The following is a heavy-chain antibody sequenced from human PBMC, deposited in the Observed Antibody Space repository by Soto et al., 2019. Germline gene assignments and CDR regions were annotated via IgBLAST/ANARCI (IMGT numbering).Heavy chain of an antibody. D-gene: IGHD3-3*01. J-gene: IGHJ6*02. CDR1: GYTFTGYY. CDR3: ARDRPNYDFWSGYYTGNFDGMDV. V-gene: IGHV1-2*04. Sequence: ASVKVSCKASGYTFTGYYMHWVRQAPGQGLEWMGWINPNSGGTNYAQKFQGWVTMTRDTSISTAYMELSRLRSDDTAVYYCARDRPNYDFWSGYYTGNFDGMDVWGQGTTVTVSS. CDR2: INPNSGGT.